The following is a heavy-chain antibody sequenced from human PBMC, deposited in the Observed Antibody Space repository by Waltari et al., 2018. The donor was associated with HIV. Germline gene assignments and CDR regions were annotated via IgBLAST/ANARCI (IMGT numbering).Heavy chain of an antibody. Sequence: QQQLQESGPGLVKPSETLSLTCTVSGGSISSSSYYWAWLRQSPGKGLEWIGSLFHSGSTCCGRALRGRATVSGDRSANRFALNVSSVTATDTAVYFCARHCLQKGWLPQLEYYYGMDVWGQGTTVIVSS. CDR2: LFHSGST. V-gene: IGHV4-39*01. J-gene: IGHJ6*02. CDR1: GGSISSSSYY. D-gene: IGHD1-1*01. CDR3: ARHCLQKGWLPQLEYYYGMDV.